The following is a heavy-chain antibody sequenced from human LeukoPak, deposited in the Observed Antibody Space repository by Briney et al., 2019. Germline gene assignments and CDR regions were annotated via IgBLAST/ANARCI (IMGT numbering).Heavy chain of an antibody. D-gene: IGHD6-6*01. J-gene: IGHJ5*02. CDR2: INHSGST. CDR3: ARGPRIAARPGYNWFDP. Sequence: SETLSLTCAVYGGSFSGYYWSWIRQPPGKGLEWIGEINHSGSTNYNPSLKSRVTISVDKSKNQFSLKLSSVTAADTAVYYCARGPRIAARPGYNWFDPWGQGTLVTVSS. V-gene: IGHV4-34*01. CDR1: GGSFSGYY.